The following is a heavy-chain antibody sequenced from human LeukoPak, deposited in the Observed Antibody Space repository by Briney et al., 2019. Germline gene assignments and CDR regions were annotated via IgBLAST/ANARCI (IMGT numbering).Heavy chain of an antibody. CDR2: FDPEDGET. Sequence: GASVKVSCKVSGYTLTELSMHWVRQAPGKGLEWMGGFDPEDGETIYAQKFQGRVTMTEDTSTDTAYMELSSLRSEDTAVYYCTRDPLPATINTFDYWGQGTLVTVSS. J-gene: IGHJ4*02. V-gene: IGHV1-24*01. D-gene: IGHD5-12*01. CDR1: GYTLTELS. CDR3: TRDPLPATINTFDY.